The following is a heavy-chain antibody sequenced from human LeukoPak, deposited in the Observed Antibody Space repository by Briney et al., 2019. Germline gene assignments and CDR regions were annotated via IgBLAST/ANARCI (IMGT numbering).Heavy chain of an antibody. D-gene: IGHD1-20*01. CDR1: DYSFSSGYY. CDR2: FHHPGTT. CDR3: ARDPGYTANWNYFDY. J-gene: IGHJ4*02. V-gene: IGHV4-38-2*02. Sequence: SETLSLTCAVPDYSFSSGYYWGWIRQPPGKGLESIGTFHHPGTTYYNPSLSSRVTISVDTSKNQFSLRLNSVTAADTAVYFCARDPGYTANWNYFDYWGQAALVTVSS.